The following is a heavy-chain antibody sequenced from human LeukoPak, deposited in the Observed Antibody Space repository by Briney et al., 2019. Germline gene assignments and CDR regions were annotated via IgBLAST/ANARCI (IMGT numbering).Heavy chain of an antibody. CDR1: GGTFSSYA. CDR3: ARWGLGHSYGQALFDY. Sequence: GASVKVSCKASGGTFSSYAISWVRQAPGQGLEWMGGIIPIFGTANYAQKFQGRVTITADESTSTAYMELSSLRSEDTAVYYCARWGLGHSYGQALFDYWGQGTLVTVSS. V-gene: IGHV1-69*13. D-gene: IGHD5-18*01. CDR2: IIPIFGTA. J-gene: IGHJ4*02.